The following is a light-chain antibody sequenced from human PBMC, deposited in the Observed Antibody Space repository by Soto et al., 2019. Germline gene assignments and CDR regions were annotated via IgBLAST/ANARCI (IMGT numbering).Light chain of an antibody. CDR1: QSLTSN. V-gene: IGKV3-15*01. CDR3: QQYNHWPRMLS. Sequence: EIILTQSPATLYVSPGERATLSCRASQSLTSNLAWYQQRPGQAPRLLIHDTSTRATDIPARFSGSGSGTEFTLTIASLQSEDFAVYYCQQYNHWPRMLSFGGGTRV. CDR2: DTS. J-gene: IGKJ4*01.